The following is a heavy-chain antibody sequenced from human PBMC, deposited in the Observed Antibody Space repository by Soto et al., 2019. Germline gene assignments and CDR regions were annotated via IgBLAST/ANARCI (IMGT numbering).Heavy chain of an antibody. CDR3: ARDPDDRVDDILTGSSDY. D-gene: IGHD3-9*01. J-gene: IGHJ4*02. CDR2: IIPILGIA. CDR1: GGTFSSYT. Sequence: QVQLVQSGAEVKKPGSSVKVSCKASGGTFSSYTISWVRQAPGQGLEWMGRIIPILGIANYAQKFQGRVTITADKSTSTAYMELSSLRSEDTAVYYCARDPDDRVDDILTGSSDYWGQGTLVTVSS. V-gene: IGHV1-69*08.